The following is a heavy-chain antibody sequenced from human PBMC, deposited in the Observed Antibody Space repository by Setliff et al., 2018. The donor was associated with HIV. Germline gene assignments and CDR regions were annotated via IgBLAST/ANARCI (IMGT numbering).Heavy chain of an antibody. J-gene: IGHJ3*02. D-gene: IGHD3-10*01. CDR1: GFTFSNYA. V-gene: IGHV3-23*01. CDR2: IGAAGYPT. CDR3: AKVFAFGVDGFDI. Sequence: GGSLRLSCAASGFTFSNYAMGWVRQGPGKGLEWVSTIGAAGYPTHYAESVKGRFTISKDNSQNALYLQMNSLTDEDAAVYYCAKVFAFGVDGFDIWGQGTMVTVSS.